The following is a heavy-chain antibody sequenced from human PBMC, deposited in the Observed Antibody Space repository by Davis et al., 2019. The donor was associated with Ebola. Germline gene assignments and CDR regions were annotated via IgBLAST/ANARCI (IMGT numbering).Heavy chain of an antibody. CDR3: ARFRGELADNWFDP. D-gene: IGHD1-26*01. Sequence: PSETLSLTCAVYGGSFSGYYWSWIRQPPGKGLEWIGEINHSGSTNYNPSLKSRVTISVDTSKNQFSLKLSSVTAADTAVYYCARFRGELADNWFDPWGQGTLVTVSS. J-gene: IGHJ5*02. V-gene: IGHV4-34*01. CDR1: GGSFSGYY. CDR2: INHSGST.